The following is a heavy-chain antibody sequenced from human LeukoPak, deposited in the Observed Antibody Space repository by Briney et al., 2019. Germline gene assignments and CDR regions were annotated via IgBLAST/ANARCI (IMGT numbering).Heavy chain of an antibody. V-gene: IGHV4-30-2*01. CDR2: IYDSGST. CDR3: ARGGASIVGFDY. J-gene: IGHJ4*02. CDR1: GGSISSGGYA. Sequence: SQTLSLTCAVSGGSISSGGYAWSWIRQPPGKGLEWIGYIYDSGSTHYNASLKSRVTMSVDTSENQFSLKLTSVTAADTAVYYCARGGASIVGFDYWGQGTLVTVSS. D-gene: IGHD3-16*02.